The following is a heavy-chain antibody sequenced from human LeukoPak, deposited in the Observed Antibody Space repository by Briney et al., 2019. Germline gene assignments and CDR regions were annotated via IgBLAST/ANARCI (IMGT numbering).Heavy chain of an antibody. CDR2: ISAYNGNT. Sequence: ASVKVSCKASGYTFTSYGISWVRQAPGQGLEWMGWISAYNGNTNYAQKLQGRVTMTTDTSTSTAYMELRSLRSDDTAVYYCAKGLAAMVTWDYYFDYWGQGTLVTVSS. D-gene: IGHD5-18*01. CDR1: GYTFTSYG. J-gene: IGHJ4*02. CDR3: AKGLAAMVTWDYYFDY. V-gene: IGHV1-18*01.